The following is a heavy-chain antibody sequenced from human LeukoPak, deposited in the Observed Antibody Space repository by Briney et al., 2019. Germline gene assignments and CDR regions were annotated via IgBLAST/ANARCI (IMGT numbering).Heavy chain of an antibody. V-gene: IGHV1-46*01. D-gene: IGHD3-10*01. CDR1: GSGYTFSSDY. CDR2: IIPSGGRT. J-gene: IGHJ4*02. Sequence: ASVTVSCTASGSGYTFSSDYMHWVRQAPGQGLEWMGRIIPSGGRTIYAQKFQGRLTLTRDMSTGTFYMELSSLRSDDTAVYYCARDGSFFNFDHWGQGTLVTVSS. CDR3: ARDGSFFNFDH.